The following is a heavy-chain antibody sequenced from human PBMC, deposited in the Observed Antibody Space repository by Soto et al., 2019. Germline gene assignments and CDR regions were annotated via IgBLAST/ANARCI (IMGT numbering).Heavy chain of an antibody. CDR2: IYHSGST. V-gene: IGHV4-30-2*01. D-gene: IGHD4-17*01. Sequence: SETLSLTCAVSGGSISSGGYSWSWIRQPPGKGLEWIGYIYHSGSTYYNPSLKSRVTISVDRSKNQFSLKLSSVTAADTAVYYCAGSYGDRKEGYWGQGTLVTVSS. J-gene: IGHJ4*02. CDR1: GGSISSGGYS. CDR3: AGSYGDRKEGY.